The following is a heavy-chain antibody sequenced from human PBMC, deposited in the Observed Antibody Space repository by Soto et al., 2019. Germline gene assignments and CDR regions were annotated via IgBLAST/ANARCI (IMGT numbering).Heavy chain of an antibody. Sequence: SETLSLTCAVYCGSFSGYYWSWIRQPPGKGLEWIGEINHSGSTNYNPSLKSRVTISVDTSKNQFSLKLSSVTAADTAVYYCARVTPTCGDYSGPDFDYWGQGTLVTVS. J-gene: IGHJ4*02. CDR2: INHSGST. D-gene: IGHD4-17*01. V-gene: IGHV4-34*01. CDR1: CGSFSGYY. CDR3: ARVTPTCGDYSGPDFDY.